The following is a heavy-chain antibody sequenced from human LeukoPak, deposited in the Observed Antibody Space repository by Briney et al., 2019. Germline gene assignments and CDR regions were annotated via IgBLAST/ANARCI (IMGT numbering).Heavy chain of an antibody. V-gene: IGHV3-21*01. CDR1: GFTFSSYS. Sequence: GGSLRLSCAASGFTFSSYSMNWVRQAPGKGLEGVSSISSSSSYIYYADSVKGRFPISRDNAKNSLYLQMNSLRAEDTAVYYCARGAPVVPAAIGVWGQGNLVTVSS. D-gene: IGHD2-2*01. CDR2: ISSSSSYI. CDR3: ARGAPVVPAAIGV. J-gene: IGHJ4*02.